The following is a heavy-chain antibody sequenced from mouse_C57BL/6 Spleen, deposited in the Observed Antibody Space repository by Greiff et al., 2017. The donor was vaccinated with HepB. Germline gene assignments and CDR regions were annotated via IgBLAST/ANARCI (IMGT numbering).Heavy chain of an antibody. D-gene: IGHD1-1*01. CDR1: GYAFSSSW. J-gene: IGHJ4*01. CDR3: ARHYGSPYYDAMDY. V-gene: IGHV1-82*01. CDR2: IYPGDGDT. Sequence: VQLQQSGPELVKPGASVKISCKASGYAFSSSWMNWVKQRPGKGLEWIGRIYPGDGDTNYNGKFKGKATLTADKSSSTAYMQLSSLTSEDSAVYFCARHYGSPYYDAMDYWGQGTSVTVSS.